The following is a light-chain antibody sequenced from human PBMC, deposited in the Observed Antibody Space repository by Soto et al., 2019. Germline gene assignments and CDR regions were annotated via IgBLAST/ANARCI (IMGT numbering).Light chain of an antibody. V-gene: IGKV3-15*01. J-gene: IGKJ1*01. CDR2: GVS. Sequence: EIVLTQSPGTLSLSPGERATLSCRASQSVSSDYLAWYQQKPGQAPRLLIYGVSSRATGIPARFSGSGSGTEFTLTISSLQSEDFAVYYCQQYNNWPPWTFGQGTKVDIK. CDR3: QQYNNWPPWT. CDR1: QSVSSD.